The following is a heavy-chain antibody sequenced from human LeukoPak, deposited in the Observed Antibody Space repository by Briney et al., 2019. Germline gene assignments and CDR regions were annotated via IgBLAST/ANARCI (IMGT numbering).Heavy chain of an antibody. CDR1: GGSISSGSYY. CDR3: ARLEIVVVPATAFDY. J-gene: IGHJ4*02. Sequence: SQTLSLTCTVSGGSISSGSYYWSWIRQPAGKGLEWIGRIYTSGSTNYNPSLKSRVTISVDTSKNQFSLKLSSVTAADTAVYYCARLEIVVVPATAFDYWGQGTLVTVSS. CDR2: IYTSGST. D-gene: IGHD2-2*01. V-gene: IGHV4-61*02.